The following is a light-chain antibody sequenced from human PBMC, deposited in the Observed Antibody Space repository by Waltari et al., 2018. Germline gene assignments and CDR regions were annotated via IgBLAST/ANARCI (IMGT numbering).Light chain of an antibody. CDR1: QSVSSNS. J-gene: IGKJ4*01. CDR2: GAS. CDR3: QQHGNSPSPT. Sequence: EIVLTQSPGPLSLSPGARATLSCRASQSVSSNSLAWYQQKYGQAPRLLIYGASSRATGIPDRFSGSGSGTDFTLTISRLEPEDFAVYYCQQHGNSPSPTFGGGTKVEIK. V-gene: IGKV3-20*01.